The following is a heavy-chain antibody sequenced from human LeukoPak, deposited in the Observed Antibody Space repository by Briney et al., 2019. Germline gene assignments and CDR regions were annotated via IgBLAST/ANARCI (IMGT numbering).Heavy chain of an antibody. Sequence: SQTLSLTCTVSGGSISSGDYYWSWIRQPPGKGLEWIAYLYYSGSTYYNPSLKSRVTMSADTSKNQLSLKLSSVTAADTAVYYCARPYYYDSRIDPWGQGILVTVSS. CDR1: GGSISSGDYY. CDR3: ARPYYYDSRIDP. D-gene: IGHD3-22*01. V-gene: IGHV4-30-4*01. J-gene: IGHJ5*02. CDR2: LYYSGST.